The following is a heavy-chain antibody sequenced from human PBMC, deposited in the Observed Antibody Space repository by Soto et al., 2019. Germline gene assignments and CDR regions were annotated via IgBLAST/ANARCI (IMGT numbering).Heavy chain of an antibody. V-gene: IGHV5-51*01. CDR3: ARSPRLRGFVYY. CDR2: IYPGDSDT. Sequence: GAYLKISCKGSGYSFTSYWIGWVRQMPGKGLEWMGIIYPGDSDTRYSPSFRGQVTISADKSISTAYLQWSSLKASDTAMYYCARSPRLRGFVYYWGQGTLVTVSS. CDR1: GYSFTSYW. D-gene: IGHD3-10*01. J-gene: IGHJ4*02.